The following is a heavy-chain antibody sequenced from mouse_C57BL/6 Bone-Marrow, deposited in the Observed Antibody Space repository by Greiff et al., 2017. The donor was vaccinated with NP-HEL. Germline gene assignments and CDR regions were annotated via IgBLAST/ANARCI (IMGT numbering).Heavy chain of an antibody. CDR1: GYAFSSYW. CDR3: ARGYGSPLDFDV. V-gene: IGHV1-80*01. D-gene: IGHD1-1*01. CDR2: IYPGDGDT. Sequence: QVQLKQSGAELVKPGATVKISCKASGYAFSSYWMNWVKQRPGKGLEWIGQIYPGDGDTNYNGKFKGKATLTADKSSSTAYMQLSSLTSEDSAVYFCARGYGSPLDFDVWGTGTTVTVSS. J-gene: IGHJ1*03.